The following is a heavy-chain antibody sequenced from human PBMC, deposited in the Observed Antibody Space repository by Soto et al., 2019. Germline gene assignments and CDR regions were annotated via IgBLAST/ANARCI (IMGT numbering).Heavy chain of an antibody. CDR1: GGSISSYD. CDR2: IYCSGNT. V-gene: IGHV4-59*01. J-gene: IGHJ4*02. D-gene: IGHD5-12*01. Sequence: SETLSLTCTVSGGSISSYDWSWIRQPPGKGLEWIGYIYCSGNTNYNPSLKSRVTISVDTSKNQFSLKLSSVTAADTAVYYCARGEVYSGYDVYYFDYWGQGTLVTVSS. CDR3: ARGEVYSGYDVYYFDY.